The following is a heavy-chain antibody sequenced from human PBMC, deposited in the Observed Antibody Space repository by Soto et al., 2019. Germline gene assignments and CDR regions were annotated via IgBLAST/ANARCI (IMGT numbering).Heavy chain of an antibody. CDR1: GGSRRNFC. J-gene: IGHJ6*03. CDR2: VYYTGST. Sequence: LVLLCLTRSVSGGSRRNFCWRWIMQTPGKGLEWIGYVYYTGSTSYNPSLKRRVTFSADSSRGQFSLRLNSVTAADTAVYYCARTVLGPDLLADSFVDYYYYMDVWGQGTTVTVSS. D-gene: IGHD3-9*01. CDR3: ARTVLGPDLLADSFVDYYYYMDV. V-gene: IGHV4-59*08.